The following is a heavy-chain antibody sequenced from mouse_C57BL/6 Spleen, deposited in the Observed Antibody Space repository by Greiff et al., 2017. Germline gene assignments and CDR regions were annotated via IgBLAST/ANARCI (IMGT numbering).Heavy chain of an antibody. V-gene: IGHV1-15*01. CDR3: TTYYYGRYFDY. J-gene: IGHJ2*01. CDR2: IDPETGGT. CDR1: GYTFTDYE. D-gene: IGHD1-1*01. Sequence: VQRVESGAELVRPGASVTLSCKASGYTFTDYEMHWVKQTPVHGLEWIGAIDPETGGTAYNQKFKGKAILTADKSSSTAYMELRSLTSEDSAVYYCTTYYYGRYFDYWGQGTTLTVSS.